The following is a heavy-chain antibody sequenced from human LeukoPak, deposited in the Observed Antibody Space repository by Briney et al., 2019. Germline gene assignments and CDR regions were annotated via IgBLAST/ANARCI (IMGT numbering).Heavy chain of an antibody. J-gene: IGHJ4*02. V-gene: IGHV3-30*04. Sequence: GRSLRLSCAASGFTFSSYAMHWVRQAPGKGLEWVAVISYDGSNKYYADSVKGRFTISRDNSKNTLYLQMNSLRAEDTAVYYCARQGYSGHSQGAADYWGQGTLVTVSS. CDR3: ARQGYSGHSQGAADY. D-gene: IGHD4-23*01. CDR1: GFTFSSYA. CDR2: ISYDGSNK.